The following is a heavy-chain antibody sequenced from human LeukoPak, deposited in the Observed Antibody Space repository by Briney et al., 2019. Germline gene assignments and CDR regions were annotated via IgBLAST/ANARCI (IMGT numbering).Heavy chain of an antibody. V-gene: IGHV4-39*07. CDR2: IYYSGST. CDR3: VRIKRDCSSSSCSPVIDY. J-gene: IGHJ4*02. CDR1: GGSISSNSYY. D-gene: IGHD2-2*01. Sequence: SETLSLTCTVSGGSISSNSYYWGWIRQPPGKGLGWIGSIYYSGSTYYNPSLKSRVIISVDTSKNQFSLKLRSVSAADTAVYYCVRIKRDCSSSSCSPVIDYWGQGILVTVSS.